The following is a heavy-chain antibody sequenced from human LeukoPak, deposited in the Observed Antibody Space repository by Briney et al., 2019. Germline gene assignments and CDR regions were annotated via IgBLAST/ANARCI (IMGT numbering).Heavy chain of an antibody. J-gene: IGHJ3*02. CDR2: IIPIFGTA. CDR3: ARPHSSSEFYDAFDI. Sequence: GASVKVSCKASGGTFSSYAISWVRQAPGQGLEWMGGIIPIFGTANYAQKFQGRVTITADESTSTAYMELSSLRSEDTAVYYCARPHSSSEFYDAFDIWGQGTMVTVSS. V-gene: IGHV1-69*13. D-gene: IGHD6-13*01. CDR1: GGTFSSYA.